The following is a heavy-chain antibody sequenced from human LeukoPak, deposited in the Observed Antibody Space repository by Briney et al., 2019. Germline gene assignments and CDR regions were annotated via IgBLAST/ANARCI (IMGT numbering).Heavy chain of an antibody. V-gene: IGHV1-8*01. CDR2: MNPNSGNT. CDR3: AGGIVGYCSGGSCENWFDP. Sequence: ASVKVSCKASGYTFTSYDINWVRQATGQGLEWMGWMNPNSGNTGYAQKFQGRVTMTRNTSISTAYMELSSLRSEDTAVYYCAGGIVGYCSGGSCENWFDPWGQGTLVTVSS. J-gene: IGHJ5*02. CDR1: GYTFTSYD. D-gene: IGHD2-15*01.